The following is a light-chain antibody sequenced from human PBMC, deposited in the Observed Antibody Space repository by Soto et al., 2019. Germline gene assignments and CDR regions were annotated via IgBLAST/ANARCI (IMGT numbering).Light chain of an antibody. J-gene: IGLJ2*01. V-gene: IGLV2-14*03. CDR2: DVS. CDR3: SSYTSSSPLG. Sequence: QSVLTQPASVSGSPGQSITISCTGTSSDVGGYNYVSWYQQHPGKAPKLMIYDVSNRPSGVSNRFSGSKSGNTASLTISGLQAEDEADYDCSSYTSSSPLGFGGGTKLTVL. CDR1: SSDVGGYNY.